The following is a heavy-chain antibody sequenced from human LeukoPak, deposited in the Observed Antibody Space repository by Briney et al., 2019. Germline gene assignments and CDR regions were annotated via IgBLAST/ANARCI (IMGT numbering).Heavy chain of an antibody. CDR3: ARVNMRWLRAFDI. V-gene: IGHV4-59*01. Sequence: SETLSLTCTVSGGSISSYYWSWIRQPPGKGLEWIGYIYYSGSTNYNPSLKSRVTISVDTSKNQFSLKLSSVTAADTAVYYCARVNMRWLRAFDIWVQGTMVTVSS. D-gene: IGHD5-24*01. J-gene: IGHJ3*02. CDR2: IYYSGST. CDR1: GGSISSYY.